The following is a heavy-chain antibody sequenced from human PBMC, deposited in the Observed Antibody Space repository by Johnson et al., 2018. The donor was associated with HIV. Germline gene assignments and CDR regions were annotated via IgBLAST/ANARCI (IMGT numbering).Heavy chain of an antibody. Sequence: QVQLMESGGGVVQPGRSLRLSCAASGFTFSSYAMHWVRQAPAKGLEWVAVISYDGSNKYYADSVKGRFTISRDNSKNTLYLQMNSLRAEDTAVYYCARGGARSSGYYSAFDIWGQGTMVTVSS. CDR2: ISYDGSNK. J-gene: IGHJ3*02. D-gene: IGHD3-22*01. V-gene: IGHV3-30-3*01. CDR1: GFTFSSYA. CDR3: ARGGARSSGYYSAFDI.